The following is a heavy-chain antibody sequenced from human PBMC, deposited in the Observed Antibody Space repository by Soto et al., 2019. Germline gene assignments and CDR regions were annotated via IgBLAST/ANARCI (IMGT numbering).Heavy chain of an antibody. CDR3: ARGYDSSGYLGYFQH. J-gene: IGHJ1*01. D-gene: IGHD3-22*01. Sequence: GASVKVSCKASGYTFTSYAMHWGRQAPGQRLEWMGWINAGNGNTKYSQKFQGRVTITRDTSASTAYMELSSLRSEDTAVYYCARGYDSSGYLGYFQHWGQGTLVTVSS. V-gene: IGHV1-3*01. CDR2: INAGNGNT. CDR1: GYTFTSYA.